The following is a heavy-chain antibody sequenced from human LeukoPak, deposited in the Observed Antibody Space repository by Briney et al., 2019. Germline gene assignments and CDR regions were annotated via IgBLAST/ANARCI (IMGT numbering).Heavy chain of an antibody. J-gene: IGHJ5*02. Sequence: GGSLRLSCAASGFTFSDYYMSWIRQAPGKGLEWVSYISSSSSYTNYADSVKGRFTISRDNAKNSLYLQMNSRRAEDTAVYYCARVIGGIRYFDWYNWFDPWGQGTLVAVSS. D-gene: IGHD3-9*01. V-gene: IGHV3-11*05. CDR1: GFTFSDYY. CDR3: ARVIGGIRYFDWYNWFDP. CDR2: ISSSSSYT.